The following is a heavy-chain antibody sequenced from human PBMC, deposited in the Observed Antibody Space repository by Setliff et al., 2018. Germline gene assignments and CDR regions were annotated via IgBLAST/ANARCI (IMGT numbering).Heavy chain of an antibody. CDR3: ARSSDGGYYHQRDAFDI. CDR1: GYMFKSHG. J-gene: IGHJ3*02. D-gene: IGHD3-3*01. Sequence: ASVKVSCEASGYMFKSHGINWLRQAPGQGLEWLGWISPYNGNTKNAQTVQDRIRMTTDTSTGTSYMELSGLRSDDTAVYFCARSSDGGYYHQRDAFDIWGQGTRVTVSS. V-gene: IGHV1-18*04. CDR2: ISPYNGNT.